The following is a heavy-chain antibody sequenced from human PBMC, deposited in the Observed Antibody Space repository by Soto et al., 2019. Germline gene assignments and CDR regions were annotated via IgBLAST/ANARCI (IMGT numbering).Heavy chain of an antibody. CDR2: INQSGST. V-gene: IGHV4-34*01. J-gene: IGHJ4*02. D-gene: IGHD6-13*01. CDR1: GGYISSYY. Sequence: PETLSLTCTFSGGYISSYYWSWIRQPPGKGLEWIGEINQSGSTNYNPSLKSRVTISVDTSKNQFSLKLSSVTAADTAVYYCARTYSSSWSPFDYWGQGTLVTVSS. CDR3: ARTYSSSWSPFDY.